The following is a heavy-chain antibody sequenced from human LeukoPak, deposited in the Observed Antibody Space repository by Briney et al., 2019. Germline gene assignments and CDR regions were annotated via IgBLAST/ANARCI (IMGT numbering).Heavy chain of an antibody. CDR3: VKDRRPMSD. CDR2: IRASGGTT. CDR1: GFTFSSYS. J-gene: IGHJ4*02. V-gene: IGHV3-23*01. Sequence: GGSLRLSCAASGFTFSSYSMNWVRQAQGKGLEWVSTIRASGGTTYYADSVKGRFTISKDNSKNTVYLHMNSLRDEDTALYYCVKDRRPMSDWGQGTLVTVSS.